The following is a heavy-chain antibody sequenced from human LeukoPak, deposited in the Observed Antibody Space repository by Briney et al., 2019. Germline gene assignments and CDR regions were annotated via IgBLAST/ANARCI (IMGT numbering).Heavy chain of an antibody. Sequence: PGGSLSLSCAVSGLTFSSNGMHWVRQAPGKGLEWVAVISYDGSNKYYAASVKGRFTISRDNSRNTLYLEMNSLRAEETAVYYCAKDPYDSSGYYPTYFDYWGQRTLVTVSS. D-gene: IGHD3-22*01. CDR2: ISYDGSNK. V-gene: IGHV3-30*18. CDR3: AKDPYDSSGYYPTYFDY. CDR1: GLTFSSNG. J-gene: IGHJ4*02.